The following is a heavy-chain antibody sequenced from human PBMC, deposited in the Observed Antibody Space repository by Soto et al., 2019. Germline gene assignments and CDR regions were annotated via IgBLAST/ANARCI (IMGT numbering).Heavy chain of an antibody. CDR1: GFTFSSYA. V-gene: IGHV3-23*01. CDR3: AKPPDYNWNDY. J-gene: IGHJ4*02. CDR2: VIGSGGST. Sequence: ETLSLSCAASGFTFSSYAMSWVRQAPGKGLEWISAVIGSGGSTYYADSVKGRFTISRDNSKDTLYLQMNNLRAEDTAVYYCAKPPDYNWNDYWGQGTLVTVSS. D-gene: IGHD1-20*01.